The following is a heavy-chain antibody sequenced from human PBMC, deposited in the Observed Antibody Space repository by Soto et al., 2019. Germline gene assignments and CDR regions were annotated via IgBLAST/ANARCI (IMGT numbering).Heavy chain of an antibody. CDR2: IYYSGST. J-gene: IGHJ3*02. Sequence: ETLSLTCPVSGASISSYYWSWIRQPPGKGLEWIGYIYYSGSTNYNPSLKSRVTISVDTSKNQFSLKLSSVTAADTAVYYCAREEYCGGDCYVVDAFDIWGQGTMVTV. CDR3: AREEYCGGDCYVVDAFDI. D-gene: IGHD2-21*02. V-gene: IGHV4-59*01. CDR1: GASISSYY.